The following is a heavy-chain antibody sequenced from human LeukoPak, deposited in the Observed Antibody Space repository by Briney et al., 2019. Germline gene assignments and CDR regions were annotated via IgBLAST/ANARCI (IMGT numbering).Heavy chain of an antibody. V-gene: IGHV3-30*04. J-gene: IGHJ6*03. CDR3: AAGMDCGGDCYYYYMDV. Sequence: GGSLRLSCAASGFTFSTYAIHWVRQAPGKGLEWVAVISFDGSNKYYADSVKGRFTISRDNSKNTLYLQMNSLRADDTAVYYCAAGMDCGGDCYYYYMDVWGKGTTVTISS. CDR2: ISFDGSNK. D-gene: IGHD2-21*01. CDR1: GFTFSTYA.